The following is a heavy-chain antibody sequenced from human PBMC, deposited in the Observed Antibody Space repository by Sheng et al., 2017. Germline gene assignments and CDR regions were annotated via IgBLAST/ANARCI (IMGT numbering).Heavy chain of an antibody. V-gene: IGHV4-59*01. D-gene: IGHD2-8*01. CDR3: ASTGLRDDYLDY. Sequence: QVQLQESGPGLVKPSETLSLTCTVSGGSISSYYWSWIRQPPGKGLEWIGYIYYSGSTNYNPSLKSRVTISVDTSKNQFSLKLSSVTAADTAVYYCASTGLRDDYLDYWGQGNAGHRLL. CDR2: IYYSGST. J-gene: IGHJ4*02. CDR1: GGSISSYY.